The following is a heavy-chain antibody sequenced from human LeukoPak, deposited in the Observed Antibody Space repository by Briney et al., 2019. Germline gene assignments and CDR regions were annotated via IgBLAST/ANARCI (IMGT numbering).Heavy chain of an antibody. CDR2: IYFSGNT. J-gene: IGHJ6*02. CDR1: GGSISSYY. D-gene: IGHD3-10*01. CDR3: ARDVLLWFGELWFPPKYGMDV. V-gene: IGHV4-59*01. Sequence: PSETLSLTCTVSGGSISSYYWSWIRQPPGKGLEWIGYIYFSGNTNYNPSLKSRVTISVDTSKNQFSLRLSSVTAADTAVYYCARDVLLWFGELWFPPKYGMDVWGQGTTVTVSS.